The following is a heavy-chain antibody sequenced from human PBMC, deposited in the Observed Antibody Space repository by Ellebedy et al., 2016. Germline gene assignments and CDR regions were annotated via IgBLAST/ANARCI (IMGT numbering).Heavy chain of an antibody. J-gene: IGHJ4*02. Sequence: GESLKISCAASGFTFSNYAMSRVRQAPGKGLEWVSSISSSSSYIYYADSVKGRFTISRDNAKNSLYLQMNSLRAEDTAVYYCARGPKVAHWGQGTLVTVSS. D-gene: IGHD2-15*01. V-gene: IGHV3-21*01. CDR1: GFTFSNYA. CDR3: ARGPKVAH. CDR2: ISSSSSYI.